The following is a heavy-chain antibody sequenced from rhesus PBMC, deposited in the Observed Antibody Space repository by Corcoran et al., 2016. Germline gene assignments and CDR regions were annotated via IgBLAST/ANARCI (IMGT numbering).Heavy chain of an antibody. CDR1: GGTISSGYYY. J-gene: IGHJ5-2*02. CDR3: VRDECSGIYCYDVSSLDV. Sequence: QVQLQESGPGVGKPSETLSLTCAVSGGTISSGYYYWSWIRQPPGKGAERIGVIHSTSESTNYNPSLKSRVTISKDPSKNHFSLKLSSVTATDTAVYYCVRDECSGIYCYDVSSLDVWGRGVLVTVSS. V-gene: IGHV4S12*01. CDR2: IHSTSEST. D-gene: IGHD2-27*01.